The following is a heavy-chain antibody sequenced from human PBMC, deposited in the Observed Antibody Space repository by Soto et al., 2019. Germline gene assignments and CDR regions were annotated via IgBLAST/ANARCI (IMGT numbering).Heavy chain of an antibody. V-gene: IGHV4-59*11. J-gene: IGHJ4*02. CDR3: ARANWYSEY. CDR1: GGSISNHY. Sequence: SETLSLTCTVSGGSISNHYWSWIRQPPGKGLDWIGYIYYNGNTNYNPSLKSRVTMSVDTSKNQISLKLSSVTAADTAVYYCARANWYSEYWGQGTLVTVSS. D-gene: IGHD7-27*01. CDR2: IYYNGNT.